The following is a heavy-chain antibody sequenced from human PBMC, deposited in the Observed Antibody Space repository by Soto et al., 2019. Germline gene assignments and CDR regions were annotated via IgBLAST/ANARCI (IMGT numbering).Heavy chain of an antibody. CDR1: GGTFSSYA. CDR2: IIPIFGTA. J-gene: IGHJ6*02. V-gene: IGHV1-69*01. Sequence: QVQLVQSGAEVKKPGSSVKVSCKASGGTFSSYAISWVRQAPGQGLEWMGGIIPIFGTANYAQKFQGRVTIPADESTSTAYMELSSLRSEDTAVYYCAREDIVATKSYYYYYYGMDVWGQGTTVTVSS. D-gene: IGHD5-12*01. CDR3: AREDIVATKSYYYYYYGMDV.